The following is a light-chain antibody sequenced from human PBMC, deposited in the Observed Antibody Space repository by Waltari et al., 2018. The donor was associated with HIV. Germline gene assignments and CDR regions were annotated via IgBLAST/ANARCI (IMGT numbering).Light chain of an antibody. J-gene: IGLJ2*01. CDR3: GTWDSSLSAVV. Sequence: QSVLTQPPSLSAAPGQKVTISCAGCRSNIANIYISWYQQHPGTAPKPLIYDNNERPSGIPDRFSGSKSGTSATLGITGLQTGDEADYYCGTWDSSLSAVVFGGGTKLTVL. V-gene: IGLV1-51*01. CDR1: RSNIANIY. CDR2: DNN.